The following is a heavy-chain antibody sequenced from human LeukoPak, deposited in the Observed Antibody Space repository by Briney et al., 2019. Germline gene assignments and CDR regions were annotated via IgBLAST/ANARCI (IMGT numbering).Heavy chain of an antibody. Sequence: GGSLRLSCAASGFTVSSNYMSWVRQAPGKGLEWVSVIYSGGSTYYADSVKGRFTISRDNAKNSLYLQMNSLRAEDTALYHCAREDCSASSCSLDYWGQGTLVTVSS. CDR1: GFTVSSNY. D-gene: IGHD2-15*01. CDR3: AREDCSASSCSLDY. J-gene: IGHJ4*02. CDR2: IYSGGST. V-gene: IGHV3-53*01.